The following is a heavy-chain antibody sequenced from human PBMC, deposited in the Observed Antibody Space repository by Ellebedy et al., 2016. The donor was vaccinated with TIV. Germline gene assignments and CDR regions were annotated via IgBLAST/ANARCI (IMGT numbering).Heavy chain of an antibody. CDR1: GFTSRNFA. CDR3: AKLDSSGYYYGRLDY. Sequence: GGSLRLSCAASGFTSRNFAMTWIRQAPGKGLEWVSSISSSGVSSDYADSVRGRVTISRDNSKSTLYLQMDSLRADDSAEYYCAKLDSSGYYYGRLDYWGQGTLVTVSS. CDR2: ISSSGVSS. V-gene: IGHV3-23*01. J-gene: IGHJ4*02. D-gene: IGHD3-22*01.